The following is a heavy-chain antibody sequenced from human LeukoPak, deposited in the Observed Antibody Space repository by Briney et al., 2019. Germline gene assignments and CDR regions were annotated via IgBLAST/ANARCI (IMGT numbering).Heavy chain of an antibody. CDR2: IKSKADGGTT. Sequence: KAGRSLRLSCTASGFSFTNAWMSWIRQAPGKGLEWVGRIKSKADGGTTDYAAPVKGRFTISRDDSKNTLYLHMNSLKTEDTAVYYCTTDTWDRDGRGYFSYFDSWGQGTLVTVSS. V-gene: IGHV3-15*01. CDR1: GFSFTNAW. J-gene: IGHJ4*02. CDR3: TTDTWDRDGRGYFSYFDS. D-gene: IGHD3-22*01.